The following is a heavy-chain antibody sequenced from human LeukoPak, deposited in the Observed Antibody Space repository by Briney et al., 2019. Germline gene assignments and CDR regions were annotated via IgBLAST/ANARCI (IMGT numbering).Heavy chain of an antibody. Sequence: GGSLRLSCAASGFTFSSYGMHWVRQAPGKGLEWVAFIRYDGNNKYYADSVKGRFTISRDNSKNTLYLQMNSLRAEDTAVYYCAKDSTIFGVVCTAFDIWGQGTMVTVSS. CDR1: GFTFSSYG. CDR3: AKDSTIFGVVCTAFDI. D-gene: IGHD3-3*01. J-gene: IGHJ3*02. V-gene: IGHV3-30*02. CDR2: IRYDGNNK.